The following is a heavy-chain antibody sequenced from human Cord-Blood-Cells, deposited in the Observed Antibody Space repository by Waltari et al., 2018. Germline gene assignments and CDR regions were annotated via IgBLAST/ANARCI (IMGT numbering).Heavy chain of an antibody. J-gene: IGHJ4*02. D-gene: IGHD6-13*01. V-gene: IGHV3-9*03. CDR3: AKAPIGIAAAGHFDY. CDR1: GFTFDDYA. Sequence: EVQLVESGGGLVQPGRSLRLSCAASGFTFDDYAMHWVRQAPGKGLEWVSGISWNSGSIGYADSVKGRFTIARDNAKNSLYLQMNSLRAEDMALYYGAKAPIGIAAAGHFDYWGQGTLVTVSS. CDR2: ISWNSGSI.